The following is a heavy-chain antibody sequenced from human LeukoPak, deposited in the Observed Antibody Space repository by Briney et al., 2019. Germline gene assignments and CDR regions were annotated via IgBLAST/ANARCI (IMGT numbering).Heavy chain of an antibody. J-gene: IGHJ5*02. D-gene: IGHD6-13*01. CDR3: ARSGIAAAGTDNWFDP. CDR1: GDSISSYY. Sequence: SETLSLTCTVSGDSISSYYWSWIRQPPGKGLECIGYIYYSGSTNYNPSLKSRVTISVDTSKNQFSLKLSSVTAADTAVYYCARSGIAAAGTDNWFDPWGQGTLVTVSS. CDR2: IYYSGST. V-gene: IGHV4-59*08.